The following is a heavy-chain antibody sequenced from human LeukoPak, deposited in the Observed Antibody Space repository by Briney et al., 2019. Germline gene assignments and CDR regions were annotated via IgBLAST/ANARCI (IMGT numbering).Heavy chain of an antibody. CDR3: ERGVPTGSGHITCLDS. D-gene: IGHD1-14*01. Sequence: PGGSLRLSCAASGFTFSSYWMHWVRQAPGKGLVWVSRINSDGSSTSYADSVKGRFTISRDNAKNTLYLQMNSLRAEDTAVYSWERGVPTGSGHITCLDSWGQETLVTVSS. CDR2: INSDGSST. CDR1: GFTFSSYW. V-gene: IGHV3-74*01. J-gene: IGHJ5*01.